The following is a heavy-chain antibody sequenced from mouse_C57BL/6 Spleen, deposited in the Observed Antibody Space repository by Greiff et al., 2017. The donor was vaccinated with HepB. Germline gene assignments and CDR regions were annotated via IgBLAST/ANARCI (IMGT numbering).Heavy chain of an antibody. CDR3: TGAKLMVTGG. CDR1: GFTFSNYW. D-gene: IGHD2-2*01. CDR2: IRLKSDNYST. J-gene: IGHJ2*01. V-gene: IGHV6-3*01. Sequence: EVLLVESGGGLVQPGGSMKLSCVASGFTFSNYWMNWVRQSPEQGLEWVAQIRLKSDNYSTHYAETVKARFTITRADAKSSVYLQMHNLRAEDAGIYYCTGAKLMVTGGWGQGTTLTVSS.